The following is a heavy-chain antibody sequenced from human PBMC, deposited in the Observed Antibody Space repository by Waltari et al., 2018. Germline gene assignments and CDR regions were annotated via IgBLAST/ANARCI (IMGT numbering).Heavy chain of an antibody. CDR3: ASDRGRGLYLDS. Sequence: QVQLQESGPGLVKPSGTLSLTCTVSGDSISNNFFWSWVRQSPGKGLEWIGQVHQSGRSNYNPSLESRVTVSMDTSKNQFSLKMTSVTAADTAIYCCASDRGRGLYLDSWGQGTLVTVSP. CDR1: GDSISNNFF. D-gene: IGHD2-15*01. V-gene: IGHV4-4*01. CDR2: VHQSGRS. J-gene: IGHJ4*02.